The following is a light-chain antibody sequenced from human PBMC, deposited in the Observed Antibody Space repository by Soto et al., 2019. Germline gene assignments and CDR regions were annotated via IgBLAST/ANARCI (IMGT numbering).Light chain of an antibody. V-gene: IGKV1-27*01. Sequence: IQMTQSPSSLSASVGDRITITCRASQGIRNSLAWYQQIQGKVPKRLIYAASTLQSGVPSRFIGSGSGTDFTLTINSLQPEDVATYYCQNYGGAPFTFGHGTKVDVK. CDR1: QGIRNS. CDR3: QNYGGAPFT. CDR2: AAS. J-gene: IGKJ3*01.